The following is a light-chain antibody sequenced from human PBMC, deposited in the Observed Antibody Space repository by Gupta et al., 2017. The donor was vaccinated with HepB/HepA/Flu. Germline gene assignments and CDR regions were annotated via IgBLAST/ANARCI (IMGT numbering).Light chain of an antibody. CDR2: AAS. V-gene: IGKV1-39*01. J-gene: IGKJ2*01. CDR1: QSISSY. Sequence: DIQMTQSPSSLSASVGDRVTITCRASQSISSYLNWYQQKPGKAPKLLIYAASSLQSGVPSRCIGSRSWTEYTLIIISLQPEDFSTYYCQQSYSNPRYTFGQGTKLEIK. CDR3: QQSYSNPRYT.